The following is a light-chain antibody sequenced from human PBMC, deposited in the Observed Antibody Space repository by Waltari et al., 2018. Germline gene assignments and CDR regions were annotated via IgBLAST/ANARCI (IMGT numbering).Light chain of an antibody. CDR3: QHYLRLPVA. V-gene: IGKV3-20*01. CDR1: QSMGSS. J-gene: IGKJ1*01. Sequence: EIVLTQSPGTLSLSPGARATLSCRASQSMGSSLAWYQQRPGQAPRPLIYGAFIRATGVADRFSGSGSGTDFSLTISRLEPEDFAVYDCQHYLRLPVAFGLGTKVEIK. CDR2: GAF.